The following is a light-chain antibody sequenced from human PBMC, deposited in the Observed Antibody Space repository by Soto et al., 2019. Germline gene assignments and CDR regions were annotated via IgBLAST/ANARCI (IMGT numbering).Light chain of an antibody. CDR2: SSN. J-gene: IGLJ3*02. V-gene: IGLV1-44*01. CDR1: TSNIGSNT. CDR3: AAWDDSLNGFWV. Sequence: QSVLTQPPSASGTPGQRVTISCSGSTSNIGSNTVNWYQQLPGTAPKLLIYSSNQRPSGVPDRFSGSKSGTPASLAISGLQSDDEADYYCAAWDDSLNGFWVFGGGTKVTVL.